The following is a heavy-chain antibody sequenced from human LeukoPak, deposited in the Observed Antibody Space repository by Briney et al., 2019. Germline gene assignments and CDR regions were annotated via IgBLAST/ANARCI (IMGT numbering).Heavy chain of an antibody. Sequence: SETLSLTCTVSGGSISSYYWSWIRQPPGKGLEWIGYIYYSGSTNYNPSLKSRVTISVDTSKNQFSLKLSSVTAADTAVYYCARSPYYEDGSGAFDIWGQGTMVTVSS. CDR3: ARSPYYEDGSGAFDI. V-gene: IGHV4-59*01. CDR2: IYYSGST. D-gene: IGHD3-22*01. J-gene: IGHJ3*02. CDR1: GGSISSYY.